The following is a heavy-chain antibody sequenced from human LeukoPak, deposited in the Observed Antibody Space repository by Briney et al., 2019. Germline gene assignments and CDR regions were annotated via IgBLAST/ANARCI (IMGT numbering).Heavy chain of an antibody. Sequence: PGGSLRLSCAASGFTFISYGMHWVRQAPGKGLEWVASISYDESDKYYGDSVKGRFTISRDNSKNTLYLQMDSLRLEDTAVYYCAKGPVSGSRSPFVYWGQGTQVTVSS. D-gene: IGHD1-26*01. V-gene: IGHV3-30*18. CDR1: GFTFISYG. CDR2: ISYDESDK. J-gene: IGHJ4*02. CDR3: AKGPVSGSRSPFVY.